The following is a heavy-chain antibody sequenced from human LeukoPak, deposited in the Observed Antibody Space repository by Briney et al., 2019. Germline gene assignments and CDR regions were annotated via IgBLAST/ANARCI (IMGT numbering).Heavy chain of an antibody. J-gene: IGHJ5*02. CDR2: ISSSSTTI. Sequence: GSLRLSCATSGFTFSTYSMNWVRQAPGKGLEWVSHISSSSTTIYYADSVKGRFTISRDNAKNSVYLQMNFLRDEDTAVYYCAGASWFGEWVPWGQGTLVTVSS. D-gene: IGHD3-10*01. V-gene: IGHV3-48*02. CDR1: GFTFSTYS. CDR3: AGASWFGEWVP.